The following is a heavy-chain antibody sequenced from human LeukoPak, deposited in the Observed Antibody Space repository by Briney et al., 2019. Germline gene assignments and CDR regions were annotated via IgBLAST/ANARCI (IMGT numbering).Heavy chain of an antibody. V-gene: IGHV4-4*07. J-gene: IGHJ4*02. Sequence: SETLSLTCTVSGGSISSYYWNWIRQPAGKGLEWIGHIYTSGSTNYNSSLKSRVTMSVDTSKNQFSLKLSSVTAADTAVYYCARKGTYYDFWSGYYTSFDYWGQGTLVTVSS. CDR3: ARKGTYYDFWSGYYTSFDY. D-gene: IGHD3-3*01. CDR1: GGSISSYY. CDR2: IYTSGST.